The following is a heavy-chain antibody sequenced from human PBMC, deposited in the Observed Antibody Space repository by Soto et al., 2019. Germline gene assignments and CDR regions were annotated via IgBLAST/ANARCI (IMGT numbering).Heavy chain of an antibody. J-gene: IGHJ5*02. CDR3: ARGRYLGA. CDR1: GCTLTSDD. Sequence: PGASMRLSGAGSGCTLTSDDVNWVRQAPGKGLEWVSTFSSSAGIMYYADSVKRRFTISRDNAKNSLHLQINSLRAEDTAVYYCARGRYLGALGQGTLGTVSS. D-gene: IGHD3-9*01. CDR2: FSSSAGIM. V-gene: IGHV3-48*03.